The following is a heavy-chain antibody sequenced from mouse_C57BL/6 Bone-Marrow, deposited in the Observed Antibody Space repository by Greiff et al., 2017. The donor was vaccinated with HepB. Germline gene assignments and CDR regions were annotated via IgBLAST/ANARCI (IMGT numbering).Heavy chain of an antibody. Sequence: VQLQQSGPELVKPGASVKISCKASGYSFTGYYMNWVKQSPEKSLEWIGEINPSTGGTTYNQKFKAKATLTVDKSSSTAYMQLKSLTSEDSAVYYCARGSTTVVAPYAMDYWGQGTSVTVSS. CDR2: INPSTGGT. CDR1: GYSFTGYY. D-gene: IGHD1-1*01. CDR3: ARGSTTVVAPYAMDY. V-gene: IGHV1-42*01. J-gene: IGHJ4*01.